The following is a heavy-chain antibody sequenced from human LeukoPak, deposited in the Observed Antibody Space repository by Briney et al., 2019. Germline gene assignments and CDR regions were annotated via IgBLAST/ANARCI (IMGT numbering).Heavy chain of an antibody. Sequence: SETLSLTCTVSGGSISNYYWNWIRQPPGKGLEWLGYIYYSGITNYNPSLKSRVTMSLATSKNQFSLKLTSVTAADTAVYYCARTLYSTSSLFDYWGQGTLVTVSS. CDR2: IYYSGIT. J-gene: IGHJ4*02. V-gene: IGHV4-59*08. CDR3: ARTLYSTSSLFDY. CDR1: GGSISNYY. D-gene: IGHD6-6*01.